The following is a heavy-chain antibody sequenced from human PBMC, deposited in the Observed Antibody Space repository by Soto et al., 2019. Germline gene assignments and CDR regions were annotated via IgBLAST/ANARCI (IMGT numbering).Heavy chain of an antibody. J-gene: IGHJ4*02. V-gene: IGHV3-15*01. CDR2: IKRKIDGETT. Sequence: GGSLRLSCVVSGFTFSGAWMTWVRQAPGKGLEWLGRIKRKIDGETTDYAAPVKGRFTISRDDSKNTLYLQMNSLKTEDTAMYYCTIATGLTEFDYCGQGALVTVSS. D-gene: IGHD3-10*01. CDR3: TIATGLTEFDY. CDR1: GFTFSGAW.